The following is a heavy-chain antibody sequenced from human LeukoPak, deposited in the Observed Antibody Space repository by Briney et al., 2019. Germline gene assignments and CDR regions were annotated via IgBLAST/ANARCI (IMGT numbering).Heavy chain of an antibody. CDR3: PSVVGYNDY. J-gene: IGHJ4*02. D-gene: IGHD5-24*01. V-gene: IGHV3-48*03. CDR2: ISSSGSTI. CDR1: GFTFSSYE. Sequence: GGPLRLSCAASGFTFSSYEMNWVRQAPGKGLEWVSYISSSGSTIYYADSVKGRFTISRDNAKNSLCMKMNSLRDDGTAVYYCPSVVGYNDYWGQGTLVTVSS.